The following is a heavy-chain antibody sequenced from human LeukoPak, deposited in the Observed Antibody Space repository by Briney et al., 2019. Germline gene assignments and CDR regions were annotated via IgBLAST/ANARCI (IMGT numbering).Heavy chain of an antibody. D-gene: IGHD6-19*01. V-gene: IGHV3-30*18. CDR3: AKEPGSGWYYFYY. CDR2: IAYDGSNK. J-gene: IGHJ4*02. CDR1: GFTFSSYG. Sequence: GRSLRLSCAASGFTFSSYGMHWGRQAPGKGLEWLAVIAYDGSNKYYADSVKGRFTFSRDNSKNTLYLQMNSLSAEDTAVYYCAKEPGSGWYYFYYWGQGTLVTVSS.